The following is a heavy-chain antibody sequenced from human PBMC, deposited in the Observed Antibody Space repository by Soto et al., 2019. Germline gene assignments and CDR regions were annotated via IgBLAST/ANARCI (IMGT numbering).Heavy chain of an antibody. CDR3: ARDAGPTIDY. CDR2: IYYSGST. V-gene: IGHV4-59*08. D-gene: IGHD1-1*01. J-gene: IGHJ4*02. CDR1: GGSISSYY. Sequence: QVQLQESGPGLVKPSETLSLTCTVSGGSISSYYWSWIRQPPGQRLEWIGYIYYSGSTHYNPSPKCRVPMAVDTSKNQFTLKLSSVTVTDTALYCCARDAGPTIDYCGQGHMVNAAS.